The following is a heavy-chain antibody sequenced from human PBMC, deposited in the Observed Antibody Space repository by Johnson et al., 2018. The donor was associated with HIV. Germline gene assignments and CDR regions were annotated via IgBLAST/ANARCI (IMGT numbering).Heavy chain of an antibody. J-gene: IGHJ3*02. Sequence: QVQLVESGGGVVQPGRSLRLSCAASGFTFSSMHWDRQAPGKGLEWVAVIWFDGFNNYYGDSVKGRFTISRDNSKNTLYLQMNSLRVEDMAVYYCARDVASVYGSGDHAFDIWGQGTMVTVSS. CDR1: GFTFSS. CDR2: IWFDGFNN. D-gene: IGHD3-10*01. CDR3: ARDVASVYGSGDHAFDI. V-gene: IGHV3-33*08.